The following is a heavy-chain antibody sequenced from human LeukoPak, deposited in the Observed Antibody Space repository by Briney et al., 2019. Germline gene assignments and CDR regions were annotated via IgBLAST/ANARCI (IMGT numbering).Heavy chain of an antibody. D-gene: IGHD3-22*01. CDR2: INPNSGGT. CDR3: AREYYYDSSGYLREGVCDY. J-gene: IGHJ4*02. Sequence: ASVKVSCKASGYTFTGYYMHWVRQAPGQGLEWMGWINPNSGGTNYAQKFQGRVTMTRDTSISTAHMELSRLRSDDTAVYYCAREYYYDSSGYLREGVCDYWGQGTLVTVSS. V-gene: IGHV1-2*02. CDR1: GYTFTGYY.